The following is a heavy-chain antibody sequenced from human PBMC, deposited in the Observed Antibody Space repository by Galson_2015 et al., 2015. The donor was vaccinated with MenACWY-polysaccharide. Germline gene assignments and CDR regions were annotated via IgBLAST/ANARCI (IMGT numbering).Heavy chain of an antibody. Sequence: TLSLTCAVSGASISRSDWWTWVRQPPGKGLEWIGEISHRGTTNYNPSLKSRVTISVDKSKNQFSLKLNSVTAADTAVYYCARKFDYWGQGSLVTVPS. CDR3: ARKFDY. CDR2: ISHRGTT. J-gene: IGHJ4*02. CDR1: GASISRSDW. V-gene: IGHV4-4*02.